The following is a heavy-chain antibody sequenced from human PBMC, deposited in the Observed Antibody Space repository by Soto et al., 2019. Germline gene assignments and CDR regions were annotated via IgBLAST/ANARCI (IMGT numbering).Heavy chain of an antibody. Sequence: GGSLRLSCVASGISLSDNYMAWIRQAPGKGLEWLSYISNSDYTTYYTDSVKGRFTISRDNAKNSLYLQLNGLRVEDTAVYYCASGKWSLDYWGQGILVTVSS. J-gene: IGHJ4*02. CDR3: ASGKWSLDY. V-gene: IGHV3-11*01. CDR1: GISLSDNY. CDR2: ISNSDYTT. D-gene: IGHD2-15*01.